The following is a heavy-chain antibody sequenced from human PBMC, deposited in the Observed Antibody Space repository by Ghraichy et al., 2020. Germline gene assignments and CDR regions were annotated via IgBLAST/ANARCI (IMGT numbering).Heavy chain of an antibody. CDR1: RGSISSGGYY. D-gene: IGHD3-16*01. J-gene: IGHJ5*02. CDR3: AKLGGGGFDP. V-gene: IGHV4-61*02. CDR2: IFINGNT. Sequence: SETLSLTCTVSRGSISSGGYYWSWIRQPAGKGLEWIGRIFINGNTNYNPSLKSRVSMSVDAANNQMSLRLTSVTAADTAVYYCAKLGGGGFDPWGQGTLVTVSS.